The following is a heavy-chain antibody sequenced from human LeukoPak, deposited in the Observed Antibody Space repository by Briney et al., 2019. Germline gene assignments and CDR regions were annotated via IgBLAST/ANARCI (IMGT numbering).Heavy chain of an antibody. CDR1: GFTFSRYA. J-gene: IGHJ4*02. Sequence: GGSLRLSCAASGFTFSRYAMSWVRQVPGKGLEWVSSTSASGETTYHAESVKGRFTISRDTSKSTLYLQMSSLRPEDTAVYFCVRKYSGAYPFDYWGQGAVDTVSA. CDR3: VRKYSGAYPFDY. V-gene: IGHV3-23*01. D-gene: IGHD1-26*01. CDR2: TSASGETT.